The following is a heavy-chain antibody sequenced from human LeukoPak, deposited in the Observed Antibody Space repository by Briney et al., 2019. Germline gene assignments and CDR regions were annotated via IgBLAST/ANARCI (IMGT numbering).Heavy chain of an antibody. Sequence: PGGSLRLSCAASGFTFSSYSMNWVRQAPGKGLEWVSYISSSISTIYYADSVKGRSTISRDNDKNSLYLQMNSLRAEGTAVYYCARDSYDFWSGYPTHYYYYMDVWGKGTTVTVSS. CDR3: ARDSYDFWSGYPTHYYYYMDV. CDR1: GFTFSSYS. J-gene: IGHJ6*03. V-gene: IGHV3-48*01. D-gene: IGHD3-3*01. CDR2: ISSSISTI.